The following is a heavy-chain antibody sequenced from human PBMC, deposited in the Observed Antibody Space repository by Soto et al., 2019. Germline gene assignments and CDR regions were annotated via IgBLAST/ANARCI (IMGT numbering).Heavy chain of an antibody. CDR1: GFTFSRNT. Sequence: GGSLRLSCVPSGFTFSRNTMNWVRQAPGKGLEWVASITSSGSYVYYAASVKARFSASRDNAKNSLSLEMDSLRPDDTAIYFCVKDEGIEAMDVWGQGTTVTVSS. CDR3: VKDEGIEAMDV. V-gene: IGHV3-21*01. CDR2: ITSSGSYV. D-gene: IGHD3-3*02. J-gene: IGHJ6*02.